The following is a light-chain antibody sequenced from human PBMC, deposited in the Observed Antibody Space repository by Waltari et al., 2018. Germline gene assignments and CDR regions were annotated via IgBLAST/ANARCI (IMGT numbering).Light chain of an antibody. CDR1: SRDVGGYNY. CDR2: EVS. J-gene: IGLJ3*02. V-gene: IGLV2-14*01. Sequence: QSALTHPASVSGSPAQAITIPCTGPSRDVGGYNYVSWYQQHPGKAPKLMIYEVSNRPSGVSNRFSGSKSGNTASLTISGLQAEDEADYYCSSYTSSSWVFGGGTKLTVL. CDR3: SSYTSSSWV.